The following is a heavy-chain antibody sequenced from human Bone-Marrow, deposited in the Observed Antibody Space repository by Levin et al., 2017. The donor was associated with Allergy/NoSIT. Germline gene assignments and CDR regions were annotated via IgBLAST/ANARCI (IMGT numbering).Heavy chain of an antibody. J-gene: IGHJ3*02. V-gene: IGHV1-2*02. CDR2: INPNSGDT. D-gene: IGHD6-19*01. CDR3: ARISSAAFDI. Sequence: GGSLRLSCKASGYTFTDYFIHWVRLAPGQGLEWMGWINPNSGDTYSAQNFQDRVTMTRDTSISTAYMELSSLTSNDTALYYGARISSAAFDIWGQGTVVTVSS. CDR1: GYTFTDYF.